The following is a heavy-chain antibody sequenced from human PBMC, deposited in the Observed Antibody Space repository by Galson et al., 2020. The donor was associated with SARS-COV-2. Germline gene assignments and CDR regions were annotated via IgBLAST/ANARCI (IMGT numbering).Heavy chain of an antibody. CDR2: IRSKANSYAT. D-gene: IGHD1-26*01. CDR1: GFTFSGSA. J-gene: IGHJ4*02. CDR3: TSPVGAKVY. V-gene: IGHV3-73*01. Sequence: GGSLRLSCAASGFTFSGSAMHWVRQASGKGLEWVGRIRSKANSYATAYAASVKGRFTISRDDSKNTAYLQMNSLKTEDTAVYYCTSPVGAKVYWGQGTLVTVSS.